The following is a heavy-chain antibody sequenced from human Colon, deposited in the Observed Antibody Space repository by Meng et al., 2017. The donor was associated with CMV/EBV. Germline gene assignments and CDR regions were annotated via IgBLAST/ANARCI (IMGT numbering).Heavy chain of an antibody. CDR2: IKRDGTEK. Sequence: GESLKISCEASGFTFSDFWMSWVRQVPGKGLEWVANIKRDGTEKNYADGVKGRFTISRDNAKNSLFLHMNGPSDEDTGVYHCTRGQGILYAWGQGTLVTVSS. CDR1: GFTFSDFW. D-gene: IGHD2-8*01. J-gene: IGHJ5*02. V-gene: IGHV3-7*01. CDR3: TRGQGILYA.